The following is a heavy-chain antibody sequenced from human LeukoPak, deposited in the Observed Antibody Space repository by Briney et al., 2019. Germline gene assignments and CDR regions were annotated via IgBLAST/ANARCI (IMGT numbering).Heavy chain of an antibody. CDR2: INPNSGGT. CDR1: GGTFSSYA. J-gene: IGHJ4*02. D-gene: IGHD3-22*01. V-gene: IGHV1-2*02. Sequence: ASVKVSCKASGGTFSSYAISWVRQAPGQGLEWMGWINPNSGGTNYAQKFQGRVTMTRDTSISTAYMELSRLRSDDTAVYYCARGRQWLFIGWGQGTLVTVSS. CDR3: ARGRQWLFIG.